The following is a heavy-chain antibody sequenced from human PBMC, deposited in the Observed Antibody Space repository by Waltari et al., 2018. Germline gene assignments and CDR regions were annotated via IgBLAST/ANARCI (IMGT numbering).Heavy chain of an antibody. V-gene: IGHV1-3*01. CDR2: INAGNGNT. CDR1: GYTFTSYA. D-gene: IGHD3-22*01. CDR3: ARENYYDSSGYYYYYYYMDV. Sequence: QVQLVQSGAEVKKPGASVKVSCKASGYTFTSYAMHWVRQAPGQRLEWMGWINAGNGNTKYSQKFQGRVTITRDTSASTAYMELSSLRSEDTAVYYCARENYYDSSGYYYYYYYMDVWGKGTTVTVSS. J-gene: IGHJ6*03.